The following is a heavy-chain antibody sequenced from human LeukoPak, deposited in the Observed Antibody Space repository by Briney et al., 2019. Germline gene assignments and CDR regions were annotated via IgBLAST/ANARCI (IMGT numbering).Heavy chain of an antibody. CDR3: ARGVTVTTDF. CDR2: LSSSGGST. CDR1: GFFFSNYD. V-gene: IGHV3-23*01. Sequence: GGSLRLSCVASGFFFSNYDMNWVRQAPGKGLEWVSGLSSSGGSTFYAGSVKGRFTISRDNSKNTVYLQMNSLRGEDTAIYYCARGVTVTTDFWGQGTLVTVSS. D-gene: IGHD4-17*01. J-gene: IGHJ4*02.